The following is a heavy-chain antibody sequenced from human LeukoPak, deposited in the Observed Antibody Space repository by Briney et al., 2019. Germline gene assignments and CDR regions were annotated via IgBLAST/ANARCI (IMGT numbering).Heavy chain of an antibody. CDR3: ARGGVFCSSTSCYQEENWFDP. CDR2: INPNSGGT. CDR1: GYTFTGYY. V-gene: IGHV1-2*02. Sequence: ASVKVSCKASGYTFTGYYMHWVRQAPGQGLEWMGWINPNSGGTNYAQKFQGRVTMTRDTSISTAYMELSRLRSDDTAVYYCARGGVFCSSTSCYQEENWFDPWGQGTLVTVSS. D-gene: IGHD2-2*01. J-gene: IGHJ5*02.